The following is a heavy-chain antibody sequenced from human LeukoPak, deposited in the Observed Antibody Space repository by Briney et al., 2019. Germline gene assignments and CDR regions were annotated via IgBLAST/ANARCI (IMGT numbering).Heavy chain of an antibody. Sequence: ASVTVSCTASGGTFSSYAISWVRQAPGQGLGWMGGIIPIFGTANYAQKFQGRVTITADESTSTAYMELSSLRSEDTAVYYCARALGGPFGVVIIGPSDAFDIWGQGTMVTVSS. J-gene: IGHJ3*02. D-gene: IGHD3-3*01. CDR3: ARALGGPFGVVIIGPSDAFDI. CDR1: GGTFSSYA. V-gene: IGHV1-69*13. CDR2: IIPIFGTA.